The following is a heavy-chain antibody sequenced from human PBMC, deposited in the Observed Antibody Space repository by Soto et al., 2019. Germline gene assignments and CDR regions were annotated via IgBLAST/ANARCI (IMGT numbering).Heavy chain of an antibody. CDR3: ARQVRYCSGGSCYYGY. V-gene: IGHV5-51*01. CDR2: IYPGDSDT. Sequence: CKGSGYSFTSYWIGWVRQMPGKGLEWMGIIYPGDSDTRYSPSFQGQVTISADKSISTAYLQWSSLKASDTAMYYCARQVRYCSGGSCYYGYWGQGTLVTVSS. J-gene: IGHJ4*02. CDR1: GYSFTSYW. D-gene: IGHD2-15*01.